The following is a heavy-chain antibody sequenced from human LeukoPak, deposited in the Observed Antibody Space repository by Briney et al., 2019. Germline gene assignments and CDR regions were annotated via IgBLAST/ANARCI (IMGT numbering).Heavy chain of an antibody. CDR3: AKDLGYCSGGSCPPSHY. CDR1: GFTFSSYA. Sequence: TGGSLRLSCAASGFTFSSYAMSWLRQAPGKGLEWVSAISGSGGSTYYADSVKGRFTISRDNSKNTLYLQMNSLRAEDRAVYYCAKDLGYCSGGSCPPSHYWGQGTLVTVSS. CDR2: ISGSGGST. D-gene: IGHD2-15*01. J-gene: IGHJ4*02. V-gene: IGHV3-23*01.